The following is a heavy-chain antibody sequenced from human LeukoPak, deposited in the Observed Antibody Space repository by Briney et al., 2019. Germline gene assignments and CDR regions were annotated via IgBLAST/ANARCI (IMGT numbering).Heavy chain of an antibody. J-gene: IGHJ4*02. D-gene: IGHD6-19*01. V-gene: IGHV4-39*01. CDR2: IYYSGST. Sequence: PSETLSLTCAVYGGSISSSSYYWGWIRQPPGKGLEWIGSIYYSGSTYYNPSLKSRVTISVDTSKNQFSLKLSSVTAADTAVYYCVRQRIAVAVDYWGQGALVTVSS. CDR3: VRQRIAVAVDY. CDR1: GGSISSSSYY.